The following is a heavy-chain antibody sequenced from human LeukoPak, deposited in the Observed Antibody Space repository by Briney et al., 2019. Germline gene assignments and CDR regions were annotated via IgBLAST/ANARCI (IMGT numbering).Heavy chain of an antibody. D-gene: IGHD5-18*01. V-gene: IGHV3-7*01. CDR2: INPDGNKK. CDR1: GLTFSSSW. J-gene: IGHJ4*02. CDR3: ARDLAYSRLDY. Sequence: GGSLRPSCAVSGLTFSSSWMDWVRQAPGKGLEWVASINPDGNKKYSADSVKGRFTISRDNAENSLYLQMNSLRVEDTAFYYCARDLAYSRLDYWGQGMLVTVSS.